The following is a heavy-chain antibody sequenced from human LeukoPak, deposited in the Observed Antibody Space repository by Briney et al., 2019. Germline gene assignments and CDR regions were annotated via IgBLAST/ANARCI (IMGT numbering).Heavy chain of an antibody. CDR3: ATGGYQLLADAFDI. CDR2: IYYSGST. CDR1: GGSISSFY. V-gene: IGHV4-59*01. Sequence: PSETLSLTCTVSGGSISSFYWSWTRQPPGKGLEWIGYIYYSGSTNYNPSLKSRVTISVDTSKNQFSLKLSSVTAADTAVYYCATGGYQLLADAFDIWGQGTMVTVSS. D-gene: IGHD2-2*01. J-gene: IGHJ3*02.